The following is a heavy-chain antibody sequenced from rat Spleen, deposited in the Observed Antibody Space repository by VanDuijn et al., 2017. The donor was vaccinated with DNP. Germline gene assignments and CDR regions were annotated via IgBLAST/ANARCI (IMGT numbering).Heavy chain of an antibody. V-gene: IGHV5-7*01. CDR1: GFTFSDYY. CDR2: ISYDGAST. J-gene: IGHJ2*01. Sequence: EVQLVESGGGLVQPGRSLKLSCAASGFTFSDYYMAWVRQAPTKGLEWVSSISYDGASTYYRDSVKGRFTISRDNAQKTLYLQMNKLGSEDTAIYYCVRERFGVDYWGQGVMVTVSA. CDR3: VRERFGVDY. D-gene: IGHD4-3*01.